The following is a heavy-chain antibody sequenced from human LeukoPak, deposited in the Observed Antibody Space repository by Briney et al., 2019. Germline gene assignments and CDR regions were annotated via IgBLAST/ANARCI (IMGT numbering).Heavy chain of an antibody. CDR2: ISWNSGSI. Sequence: GGSLRLSCAASGFTFDDYAMHWVRQAPGKGLEWVSGISWNSGSIGYADSVKGRFTISRDNAKNSLYLQMNSLRAEDTALCYCATDPGRDGYNKNAFDIWGQGTMVTVSS. CDR1: GFTFDDYA. D-gene: IGHD5-24*01. V-gene: IGHV3-9*01. CDR3: ATDPGRDGYNKNAFDI. J-gene: IGHJ3*02.